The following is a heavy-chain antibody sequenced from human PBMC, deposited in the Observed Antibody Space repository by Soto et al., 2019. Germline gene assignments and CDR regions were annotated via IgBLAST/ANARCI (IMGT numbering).Heavy chain of an antibody. D-gene: IGHD1-26*01. CDR2: ISYGGGNK. V-gene: IGHV3-30-3*01. Sequence: PGGSLRLSCAASGFTFSSYAMHWVRQAPGKGLEWVAVISYGGGNKYYADSVKGRFTISRDNSKNTLYLQMNSLRAEDTAVYYCAHQGYSGSYFISLDYYYYYGMDVWGQGTTVTVSS. CDR3: AHQGYSGSYFISLDYYYYYGMDV. J-gene: IGHJ6*02. CDR1: GFTFSSYA.